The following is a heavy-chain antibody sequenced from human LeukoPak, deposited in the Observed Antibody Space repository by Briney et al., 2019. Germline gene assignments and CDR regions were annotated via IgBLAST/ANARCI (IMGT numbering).Heavy chain of an antibody. Sequence: PSETLSLTCTVSGGSISSGLYYWSWIRQPAGKGLEWIGRIYNSGSPKYNPSLKSQVTISVVTSKNQFSLKLTSVTAADTAVYYCASSSWLRDANFDSWGQGTLVTVSS. V-gene: IGHV4-61*02. J-gene: IGHJ4*02. CDR3: ASSSWLRDANFDS. CDR2: IYNSGSP. D-gene: IGHD6-13*01. CDR1: GGSISSGLYY.